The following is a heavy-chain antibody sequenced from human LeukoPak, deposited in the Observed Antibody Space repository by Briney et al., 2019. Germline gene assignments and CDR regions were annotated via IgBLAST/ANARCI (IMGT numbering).Heavy chain of an antibody. CDR2: INQQGSEK. CDR1: GFTFSNYW. D-gene: IGHD1-1*01. V-gene: IGHV3-7*03. J-gene: IGHJ5*02. Sequence: GGSLRLSCAASGFTFSNYWMSWVRQAPGKGLEWVANINQQGSEKYYVDSLKGRFTISRDNAKNSLYLQMNSLRAEDTAVYYCARSQWNPGKTTQTTWGQGTLVTVSS. CDR3: ARSQWNPGKTTQTT.